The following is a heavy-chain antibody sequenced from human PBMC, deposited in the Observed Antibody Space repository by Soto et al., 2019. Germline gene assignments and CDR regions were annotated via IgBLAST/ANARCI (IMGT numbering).Heavy chain of an antibody. J-gene: IGHJ5*02. Sequence: GGSLRLSCAASGFTFSSYSMNWVRQAPGKGLEWVSSISKSSRYIYYADSVKGRFTISRDNAKNSLYLQMNSLRAEDTAVYYCARDVPHNWFDAWGQGTLVTVSS. V-gene: IGHV3-21*01. CDR2: ISKSSRYI. D-gene: IGHD3-10*02. CDR3: ARDVPHNWFDA. CDR1: GFTFSSYS.